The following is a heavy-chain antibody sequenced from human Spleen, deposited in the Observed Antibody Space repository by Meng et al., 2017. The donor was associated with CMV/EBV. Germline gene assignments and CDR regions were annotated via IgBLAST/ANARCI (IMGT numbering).Heavy chain of an antibody. CDR3: ARAGAAVTTNFDF. J-gene: IGHJ4*02. Sequence: KASGHNFDIYGITWVRQAPGQGLEWVGWVSAENGDTDYGQKFQGSVTVTADTFTNTAYMAMRSLRSAASAMYYCARAGAAVTTNFDFWGQGTLVTVSS. V-gene: IGHV1-18*01. CDR2: VSAENGDT. D-gene: IGHD4-17*01. CDR1: GHNFDIYG.